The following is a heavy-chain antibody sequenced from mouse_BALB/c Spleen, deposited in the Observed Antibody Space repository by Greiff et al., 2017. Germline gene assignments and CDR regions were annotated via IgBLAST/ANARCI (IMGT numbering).Heavy chain of an antibody. D-gene: IGHD4-1*01. CDR3: AKTGTYAMDY. J-gene: IGHJ4*01. Sequence: EVQRVESGPGLVKPSQSLSLTCTVTGYSITSDYAWNWIRQFPGNKLEWMGYISYSGSTSYNPSLKSRISITRDTSKNQFFLQLNSVTTEDTATYYCAKTGTYAMDYWGQGTSVTVSS. CDR2: ISYSGST. CDR1: GYSITSDYA. V-gene: IGHV3-2*02.